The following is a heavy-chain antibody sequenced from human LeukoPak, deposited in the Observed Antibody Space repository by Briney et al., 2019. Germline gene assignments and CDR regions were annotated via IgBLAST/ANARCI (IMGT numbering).Heavy chain of an antibody. Sequence: GGSLRLSCAASGFPFSSYAMSWVRQAPGKGLEWVSSISGNSGGTYHADSVKGRFTISGDNSKSTLYLQMDSLRADDTAIYYCAKGSVVVVAASDAFDIWGQGTMVTVSS. CDR3: AKGSVVVVAASDAFDI. CDR2: ISGNSGGT. J-gene: IGHJ3*02. D-gene: IGHD2-15*01. V-gene: IGHV3-23*01. CDR1: GFPFSSYA.